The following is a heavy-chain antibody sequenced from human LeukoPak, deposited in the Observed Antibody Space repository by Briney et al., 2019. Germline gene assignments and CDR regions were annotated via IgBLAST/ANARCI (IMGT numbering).Heavy chain of an antibody. V-gene: IGHV1-8*03. CDR1: GYTFTSYD. J-gene: IGHJ6*03. D-gene: IGHD6-13*01. Sequence: ASVKVSCKASGYTFTSYDINWVRQATGQGLEWVGWMNPNSGNTGYAQKFQGRVTITRNTSISTAYMELSSLRSEDTAVYYCARGQSYSSSWYRPHYYYYYMDVWGKGTTVTVSS. CDR3: ARGQSYSSSWYRPHYYYYYMDV. CDR2: MNPNSGNT.